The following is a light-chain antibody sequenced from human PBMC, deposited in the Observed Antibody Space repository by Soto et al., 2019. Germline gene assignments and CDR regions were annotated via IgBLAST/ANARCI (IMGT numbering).Light chain of an antibody. CDR2: EVI. CDR1: NSDVNY. Sequence: QSVLTQPASVSGAPGQSITISCTGTNSDVNYVSWHQQHPGKAPKLMIYEVINRSSGVSTRFSGSKSGNTASLTISGLQAQDEAAYYCRSSTSSNTFVFGTGTKVTVL. J-gene: IGLJ1*01. V-gene: IGLV2-14*01. CDR3: RSSTSSNTFV.